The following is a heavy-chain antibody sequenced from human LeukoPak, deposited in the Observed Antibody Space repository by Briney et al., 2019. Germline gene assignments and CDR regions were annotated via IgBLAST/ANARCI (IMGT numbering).Heavy chain of an antibody. CDR3: ARTPYNWNFFDY. CDR1: GGTFSSYA. V-gene: IGHV1-2*02. Sequence: ASVKVSCKASGGTFSSYAISWVRQAPGQGLEWMGWINPNSGGTNYAQKFQGRVTMTRDTSISTAYMELSRLRSDDTAVYYCARTPYNWNFFDYWGQGTLVTVSS. CDR2: INPNSGGT. J-gene: IGHJ4*02. D-gene: IGHD1-20*01.